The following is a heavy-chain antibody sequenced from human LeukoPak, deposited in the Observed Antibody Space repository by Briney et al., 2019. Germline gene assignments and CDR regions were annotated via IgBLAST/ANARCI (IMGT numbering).Heavy chain of an antibody. V-gene: IGHV3-23*01. CDR3: ARDRPENY. CDR2: ISDSGSGT. Sequence: GGSLRLSCAASGXTFNSYPMSWVRQAPGKGLEWVSTISDSGSGTYYADSVKGRFTISRDNSKSTLYLEMKSLRPEDTAVYYCARDRPENYWGQGTLVTVSS. CDR1: GXTFNSYP. J-gene: IGHJ4*02.